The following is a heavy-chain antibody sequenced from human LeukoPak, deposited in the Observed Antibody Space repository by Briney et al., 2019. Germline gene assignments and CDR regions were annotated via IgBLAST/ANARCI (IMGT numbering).Heavy chain of an antibody. CDR1: GFPLSGYA. CDR2: ISGSGDNT. J-gene: IGHJ4*02. D-gene: IGHD1-1*01. Sequence: PSGGPLSLSCAAPGFPLSGYARTWVGQPPGQGLEWSSTISGSGDNTFYADSVKGRFTISRDNSKNTLYLQTNSLGAEDTAIYYCAKDPPSSGTTFDYWGQGTLVTVSS. V-gene: IGHV3-23*01. CDR3: AKDPPSSGTTFDY.